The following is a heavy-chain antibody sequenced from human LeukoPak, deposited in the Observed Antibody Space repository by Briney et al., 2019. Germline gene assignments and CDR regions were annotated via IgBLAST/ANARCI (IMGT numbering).Heavy chain of an antibody. J-gene: IGHJ6*02. V-gene: IGHV3-11*01. CDR3: ARDRRPSEYLGLHV. Sequence: GGSLRLSCAASRFTFSDYCMSWVRQAPGKGLEWISNIAGSGETIYYADSVKGRFTISRDNANNLLFLQMNSLRAEDTAVYYCARDRRPSEYLGLHVWGQGTTVIVSS. D-gene: IGHD2-2*01. CDR2: IAGSGETI. CDR1: RFTFSDYC.